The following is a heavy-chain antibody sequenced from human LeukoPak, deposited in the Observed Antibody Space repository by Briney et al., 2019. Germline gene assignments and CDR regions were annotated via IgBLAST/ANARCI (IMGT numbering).Heavy chain of an antibody. CDR2: IKGYNGDT. V-gene: IGHV1-18*01. CDR1: GYTFTSYG. J-gene: IGHJ4*02. CDR3: AREGGIVGALDY. D-gene: IGHD1-26*01. Sequence: ASVEVSCKASGYTFTSYGISWVRQAPGQGLEWMGWIKGYNGDTNYAQKFQGRVTMTTDTSTSTAYMELRSLRSDDTAVYYCAREGGIVGALDYWGQGTLVTVSS.